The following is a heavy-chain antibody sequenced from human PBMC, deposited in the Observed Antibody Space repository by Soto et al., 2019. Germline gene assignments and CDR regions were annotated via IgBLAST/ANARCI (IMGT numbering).Heavy chain of an antibody. D-gene: IGHD5-12*01. CDR2: ISTSGNTI. J-gene: IGHJ4*02. CDR3: ARTRRGYSGNDYLDY. V-gene: IGHV3-11*01. Sequence: QVQLVESGGGLVKPGGALRLSCAASGFTFSDYYMSWIRQAPGKGLEWVSYISTSGNTIYYADSVKGRFTISRDNANNSLYLQMNSLRAEDTAVYYCARTRRGYSGNDYLDYWGQGTLVTVSS. CDR1: GFTFSDYY.